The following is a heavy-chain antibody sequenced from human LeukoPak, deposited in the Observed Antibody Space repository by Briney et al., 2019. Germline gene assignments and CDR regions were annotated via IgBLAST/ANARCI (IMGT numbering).Heavy chain of an antibody. Sequence: GESLKISCKGSGYSFTSYWISWVRQMPGKGLEWMGRIDPSDSYTNYSPSFQGHVTISADKSISTAYLQWSSLKASDTAMYYCARIPLGLSGGGLIDYWGQGTLVTVSS. CDR1: GYSFTSYW. D-gene: IGHD6-19*01. J-gene: IGHJ4*02. CDR2: IDPSDSYT. V-gene: IGHV5-10-1*01. CDR3: ARIPLGLSGGGLIDY.